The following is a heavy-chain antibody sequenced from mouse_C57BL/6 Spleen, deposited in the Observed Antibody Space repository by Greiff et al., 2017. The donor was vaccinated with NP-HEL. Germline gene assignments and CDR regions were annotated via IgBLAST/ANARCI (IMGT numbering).Heavy chain of an antibody. CDR1: GYTFTSYW. D-gene: IGHD1-1*01. CDR2: IHPSASDT. CDR3: AIPYYDGSSSYYFDY. V-gene: IGHV1-74*01. J-gene: IGHJ2*01. Sequence: VQLQQPGAELVKPGASVKVSCKASGYTFTSYWMHWVKQRPGQGLEWIGRIHPSASDTNYNQKFKGKSTLTVDKSSSTAYMQLSSLTSEDSAVYDCAIPYYDGSSSYYFDYWGKGTTLTVSS.